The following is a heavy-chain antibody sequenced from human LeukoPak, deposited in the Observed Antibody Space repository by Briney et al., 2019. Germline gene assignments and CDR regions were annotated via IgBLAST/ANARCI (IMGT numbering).Heavy chain of an antibody. Sequence: GGSLRLSCATSGFTLSSYWMHWARQVPGKGLEWLSRINNDGVSTSYADSVKGRFTTSRDNAKNTLYLRMNSLRAEDTAIYYCARKPLSGGYGGTIDYWGQGTLVTVSS. D-gene: IGHD5-12*01. V-gene: IGHV3-74*01. J-gene: IGHJ4*02. CDR3: ARKPLSGGYGGTIDY. CDR2: INNDGVST. CDR1: GFTLSSYW.